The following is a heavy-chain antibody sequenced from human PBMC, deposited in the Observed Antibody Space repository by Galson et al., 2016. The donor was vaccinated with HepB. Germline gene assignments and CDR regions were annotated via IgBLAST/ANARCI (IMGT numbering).Heavy chain of an antibody. V-gene: IGHV3-48*01. J-gene: IGHJ4*02. CDR1: GFIFSSYI. CDR2: ISSSSIV. CDR3: ARDHGGYNSMDY. D-gene: IGHD5-24*01. Sequence: SLRLSCAASGFIFSSYIMNWVRQSPGKGLEWVSYISSSSIVYYADSVKGRFTISRDNAKNTLYLQMNSLRVEDTAVYYCARDHGGYNSMDYWGQGTLVTVSS.